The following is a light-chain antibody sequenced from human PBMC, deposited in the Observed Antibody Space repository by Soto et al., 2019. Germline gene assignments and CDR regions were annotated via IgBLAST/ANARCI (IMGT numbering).Light chain of an antibody. V-gene: IGLV2-14*01. J-gene: IGLJ3*02. CDR3: SSYTSSSPWV. CDR1: SSDVGGYNY. Sequence: QSALTQPASVSGSPGQSITISCTGTSSDVGGYNYVSWYQQHPGKAPKLMIYEVSNRPSGVSNRFSGSNSGNTASLTISGLQAEDEADYYCSSYTSSSPWVFGGGTQLTVL. CDR2: EVS.